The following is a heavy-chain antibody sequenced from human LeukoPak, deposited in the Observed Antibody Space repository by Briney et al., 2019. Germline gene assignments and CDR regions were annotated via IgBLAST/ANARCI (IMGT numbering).Heavy chain of an antibody. Sequence: GASVKVSCKASGYTFTGYYMHWVRQAPGQGLEWMGWINPNSGGTNYAQKFQGRVTMTRDTSISTAYMELSRLRSDDTAVYYCARGPFLSIAVAGHDAFDIWGQGTMVTVSS. V-gene: IGHV1-2*02. J-gene: IGHJ3*02. CDR3: ARGPFLSIAVAGHDAFDI. CDR2: INPNSGGT. D-gene: IGHD6-19*01. CDR1: GYTFTGYY.